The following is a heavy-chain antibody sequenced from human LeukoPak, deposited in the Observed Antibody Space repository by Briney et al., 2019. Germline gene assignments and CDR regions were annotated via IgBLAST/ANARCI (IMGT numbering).Heavy chain of an antibody. J-gene: IGHJ4*02. D-gene: IGHD3-10*01. V-gene: IGHV4-34*01. CDR2: INHSGST. CDR1: GGSFSGYY. Sequence: SETLSLTCAVYGGSFSGYYWSWIRQPPGKGLEWIGEINHSGSTNYNPSLKSRVTISVDTSKNQFSLKLSSVTAADTAVYYCARGGRKDYYGSGSYYKNWGQGTLVTVSS. CDR3: ARGGRKDYYGSGSYYKN.